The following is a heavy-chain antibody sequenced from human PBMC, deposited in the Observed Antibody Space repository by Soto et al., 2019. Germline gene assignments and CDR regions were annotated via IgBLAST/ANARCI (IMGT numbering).Heavy chain of an antibody. CDR1: GFTFSNHG. V-gene: IGHV3-23*01. D-gene: IGHD3-10*01. Sequence: EVQLLESGGGLAQPGGSLRLSCAASGFTFSNHGMTWVRQAPGKGLEWVSSVSADGYTTYYADSVRGRLTISRDNSGDTVYVQMNNLRAEYTALYYCAREASVPSFGEFWFFDLWGRGTQVTVSS. J-gene: IGHJ2*01. CDR2: VSADGYTT. CDR3: AREASVPSFGEFWFFDL.